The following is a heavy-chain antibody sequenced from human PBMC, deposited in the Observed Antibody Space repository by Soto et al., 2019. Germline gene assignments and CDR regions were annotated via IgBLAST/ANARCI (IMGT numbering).Heavy chain of an antibody. CDR3: AKGSSSSWTYFYHYYMDV. D-gene: IGHD6-13*01. Sequence: PGGSLRLSCAASGFTFSSYAMTWVRQTPGKGLEWVSVISGSGGSTYYADSVKGRFTISRDNSKNKLYLQMNSLRAEDTAVYYCAKGSSSSWTYFYHYYMDVWGKGTTVTVSS. CDR1: GFTFSSYA. CDR2: ISGSGGST. J-gene: IGHJ6*03. V-gene: IGHV3-23*01.